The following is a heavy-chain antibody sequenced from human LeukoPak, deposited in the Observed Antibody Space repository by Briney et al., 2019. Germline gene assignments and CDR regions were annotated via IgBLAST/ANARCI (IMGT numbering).Heavy chain of an antibody. Sequence: PSETLSLTCTVSGGSISSYYWSWIRQPPGKGLEWIGCIYYSGSTNYNPSLKNRVTISVDRSKNQFSLKLSSLTAADTAVYYCARSAAGHQYYFDYWGRGTLVTVSS. V-gene: IGHV4-59*01. D-gene: IGHD2-2*01. CDR2: IYYSGST. CDR1: GGSISSYY. CDR3: ARSAAGHQYYFDY. J-gene: IGHJ4*02.